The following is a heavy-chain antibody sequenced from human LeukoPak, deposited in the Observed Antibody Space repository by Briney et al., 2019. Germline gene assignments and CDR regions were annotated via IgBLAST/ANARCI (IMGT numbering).Heavy chain of an antibody. V-gene: IGHV4-30-2*01. D-gene: IGHD3-10*01. CDR3: ARVPRGGYGSGSYSIAFDY. CDR1: GASISSGSNS. J-gene: IGHJ4*02. CDR2: IYHGGST. Sequence: SQTLSLTCADSGASISSGSNSWSWIRQPPGKGLEWIGYIYHGGSTSYNSSLKSRVTISVDMPKNQFSLKLSSVTAADTAVYYCARVPRGGYGSGSYSIAFDYWGQGTLVTVSS.